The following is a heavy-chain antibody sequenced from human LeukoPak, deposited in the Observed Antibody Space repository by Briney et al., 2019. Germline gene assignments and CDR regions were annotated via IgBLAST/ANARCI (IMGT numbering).Heavy chain of an antibody. CDR2: INPNSGGT. J-gene: IGHJ4*02. CDR1: GYTFTGYY. CDR3: ARRTYYDILTGYPGDY. D-gene: IGHD3-9*01. V-gene: IGHV1-2*02. Sequence: ASVKVSCKASGYTFTGYYMHWVRQAPGQGLEWMGWINPNSGGTNYAQKFQGRVTMTRDTSISTAYMELSRLRSDDTAVYYCARRTYYDILTGYPGDYWGQGTLVTVSS.